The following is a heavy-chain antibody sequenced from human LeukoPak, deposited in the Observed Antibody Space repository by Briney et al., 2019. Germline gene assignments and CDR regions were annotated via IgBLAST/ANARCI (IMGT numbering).Heavy chain of an antibody. Sequence: SQTLSLTCTVSGGSISSGSYYWRWLRQPAGKGLEWIGRIYTSGSTNYNPSLKSRVTISVDTSKNQFSLKLSSVTAADTAVYYCARDVCGYCSGGSCCCFDHWGPGTLVTVSS. V-gene: IGHV4-61*02. J-gene: IGHJ4*02. CDR2: IYTSGST. CDR1: GGSISSGSYY. CDR3: ARDVCGYCSGGSCCCFDH. D-gene: IGHD2-15*01.